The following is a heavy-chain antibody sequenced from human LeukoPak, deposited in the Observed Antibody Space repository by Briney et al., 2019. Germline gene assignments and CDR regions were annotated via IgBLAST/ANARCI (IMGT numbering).Heavy chain of an antibody. J-gene: IGHJ4*02. Sequence: SETLSLTCTVSGGSISSYYWSWIRQPPGRGLEWIGYTYYSGSTNYNPSLKSRVTISVDTSKNQFSLKLSSVTAADTAVYYCASVEEQQLVFDYWGQGTLVTVSS. CDR3: ASVEEQQLVFDY. CDR1: GGSISSYY. V-gene: IGHV4-59*01. D-gene: IGHD6-13*01. CDR2: TYYSGST.